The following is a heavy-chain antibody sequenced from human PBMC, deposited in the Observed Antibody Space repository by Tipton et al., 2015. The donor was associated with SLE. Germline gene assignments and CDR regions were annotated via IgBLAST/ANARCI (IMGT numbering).Heavy chain of an antibody. CDR1: GGPISSYY. Sequence: TLSLTCTVPGGPISSYYWSWIRPPPGKGLEWIGYIYYRGSTNYNPSLKSRITISVDTSKNQFSLKLSSVTAADTAVYYCARRMVFGRDYFDSWDQGTLVTVSS. V-gene: IGHV4-59*08. D-gene: IGHD3-10*02. J-gene: IGHJ4*02. CDR3: ARRMVFGRDYFDS. CDR2: IYYRGST.